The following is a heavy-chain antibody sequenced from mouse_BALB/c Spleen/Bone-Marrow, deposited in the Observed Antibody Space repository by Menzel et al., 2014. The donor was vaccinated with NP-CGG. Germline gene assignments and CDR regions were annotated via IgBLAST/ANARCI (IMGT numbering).Heavy chain of an antibody. CDR3: VRGVYYDYDEGALDY. CDR2: INPYNDGT. D-gene: IGHD2-4*01. CDR1: GYTFTSYV. J-gene: IGHJ4*01. V-gene: IGHV1-14*01. Sequence: EVKLVESGPELIKPGASVKMSCKASGYTFTSYVIHWVKQKPGQGLKWIGYINPYNDGTKYNEKFKGKATLTSDKSSGTAYMDLSSLASEDSAVYYCVRGVYYDYDEGALDYWGQGTSVTVSS.